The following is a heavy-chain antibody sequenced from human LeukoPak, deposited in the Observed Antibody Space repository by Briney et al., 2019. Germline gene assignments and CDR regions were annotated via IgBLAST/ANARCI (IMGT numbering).Heavy chain of an antibody. J-gene: IGHJ6*03. Sequence: GGSLRLSCAASGFTFSSYAMHWVRQAPGKGLEWVAVISYDGSNKYYADSVKGRFTISRDNSKNTLYLQMNSLRAEDTAVYYCTSITMVRGVYYYYYYYMDVWGKGTTVTVSS. CDR1: GFTFSSYA. CDR3: TSITMVRGVYYYYYYYMDV. V-gene: IGHV3-30*04. CDR2: ISYDGSNK. D-gene: IGHD3-10*01.